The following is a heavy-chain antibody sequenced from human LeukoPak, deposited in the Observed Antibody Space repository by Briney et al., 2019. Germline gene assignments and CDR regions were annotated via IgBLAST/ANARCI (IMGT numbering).Heavy chain of an antibody. CDR2: IRSKAYGGTT. V-gene: IGHV3-49*03. J-gene: IGHJ4*02. CDR1: GFTFGDYA. D-gene: IGHD6-13*01. CDR3: TRGYGSSSRFYYFDY. Sequence: GGSLRLSCTASGFTFGDYAMSWFRQAPGKGLEWVGFIRSKAYGGTTEYAASVEGRFTISRDDSKSIAYLQMNSLKTEDTAVYYCTRGYGSSSRFYYFDYWGQGTQVTVSS.